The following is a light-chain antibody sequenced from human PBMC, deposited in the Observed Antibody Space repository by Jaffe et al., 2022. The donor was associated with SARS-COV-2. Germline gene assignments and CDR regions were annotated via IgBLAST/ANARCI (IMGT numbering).Light chain of an antibody. CDR2: AST. CDR3: QQSFGTSWT. J-gene: IGKJ1*01. Sequence: DIQVTQSPSSLSASVGDRVTITCRASQSISSYLNWYQQKPGKAPNLLIYASTGLQSGVPSRFSGSGSGTDFTLTITSLQPEDSATYYCQQSFGTSWTFGQGTKLEIK. CDR1: QSISSY. V-gene: IGKV1-39*01.